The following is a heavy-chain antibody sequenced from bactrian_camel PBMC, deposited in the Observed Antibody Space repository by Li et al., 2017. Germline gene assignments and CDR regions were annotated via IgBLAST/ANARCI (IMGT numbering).Heavy chain of an antibody. J-gene: IGHJ4*01. D-gene: IGHD2*01. CDR2: VYIDGAT. Sequence: FRQAPGKGREGVAAVYIDGATSYADSVKGRFAISKDNSKNILYLQMNNLGPEDTGTYYCSAEGLPSSRCTWKEVERDDFLWGQGTQVTVSS. CDR3: SAEGLPSSRCTWKEVERDDFL. V-gene: IGHV3S53*01.